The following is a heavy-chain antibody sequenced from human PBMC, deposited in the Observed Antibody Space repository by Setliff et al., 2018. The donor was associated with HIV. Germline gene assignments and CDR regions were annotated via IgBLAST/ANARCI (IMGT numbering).Heavy chain of an antibody. CDR2: ISGSGGST. Sequence: GGSLRLSCAASGFTFSSYAMSWVRQAPGKGLEWVSAISGSGGSTYYADSVKGRFTISRDNSKNILYLQMSSLRVEDTALYYCARGDVSTWYAFDLWGQGTMVTVSS. D-gene: IGHD6-13*01. V-gene: IGHV3-23*01. J-gene: IGHJ3*01. CDR1: GFTFSSYA. CDR3: ARGDVSTWYAFDL.